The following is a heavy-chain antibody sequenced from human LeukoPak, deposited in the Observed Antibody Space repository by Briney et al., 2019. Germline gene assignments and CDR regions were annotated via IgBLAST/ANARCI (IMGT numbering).Heavy chain of an antibody. CDR2: IYTSGST. CDR3: ARGGIRYFDWLAFDI. Sequence: SETLSLTCTVSGGSISSYYLSWIRQPAGKGLEWIGRIYTSGSTNYNPSLKSRVTMSVDTSKNQFSLKLSSVTAADTAVYYCARGGIRYFDWLAFDIWGQGTMVTVSS. D-gene: IGHD3-9*01. V-gene: IGHV4-4*07. J-gene: IGHJ3*02. CDR1: GGSISSYY.